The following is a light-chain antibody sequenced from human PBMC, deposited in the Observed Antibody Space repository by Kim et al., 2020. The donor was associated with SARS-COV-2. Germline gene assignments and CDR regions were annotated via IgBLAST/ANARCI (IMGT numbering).Light chain of an antibody. CDR1: QDISRY. CDR2: TAS. CDR3: KRTSGATGT. J-gene: IGKJ1*01. Sequence: DIQMTQLPSSLSASVGDRATITCRASQDISRYLNWYQQKPGKAPKHLIYTASSLQSGVPSRFTGSGSETDFTLTITILQPEDCSTLYSKRTSGATGTVGQGAKADIK. V-gene: IGKV1-39*01.